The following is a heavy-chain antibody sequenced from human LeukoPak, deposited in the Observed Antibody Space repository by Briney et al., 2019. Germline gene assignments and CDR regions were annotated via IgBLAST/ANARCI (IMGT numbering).Heavy chain of an antibody. V-gene: IGHV4-4*07. Sequence: SETLSLTCTVSGGSISRYYWSWIQQPTGKGLEWIGRIYTSGSTNYNPFLKSRVTMSVDTSKNQFSLKLGSVTAADTAVYYCARDSRDGSGWFFDYWGQGTLVTVSS. J-gene: IGHJ4*02. CDR1: GGSISRYY. D-gene: IGHD6-19*01. CDR3: ARDSRDGSGWFFDY. CDR2: IYTSGST.